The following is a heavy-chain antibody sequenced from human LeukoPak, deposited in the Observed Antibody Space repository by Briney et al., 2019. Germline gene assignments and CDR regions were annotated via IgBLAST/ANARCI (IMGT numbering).Heavy chain of an antibody. CDR3: ARDWAIVVVPSY. CDR1: GYTFTSYG. D-gene: IGHD3-22*01. V-gene: IGHV1-18*01. J-gene: IGHJ4*02. Sequence: ASVKVSCKASGYTFTSYGISWVRQAPGQGLEWMGWISAYNGNTNYAQKLQGRVTTTTDTSTSTAYMELRSLRSEDTAVYYCARDWAIVVVPSYWGQGTLVTVSS. CDR2: ISAYNGNT.